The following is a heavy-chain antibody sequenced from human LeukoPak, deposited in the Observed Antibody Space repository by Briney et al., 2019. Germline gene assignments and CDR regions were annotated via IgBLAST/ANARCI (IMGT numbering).Heavy chain of an antibody. Sequence: PGGSLRLSCAASGFSFSSYWMHWVRQAPGKGLVWVSHIINDGSSTTYAGSVKGRFTISRDNANNALYLQMNSLRAEDTAVYYCARLLDSSSRDNWFDPWGQGTLVTVSS. V-gene: IGHV3-74*01. CDR1: GFSFSSYW. D-gene: IGHD6-6*01. CDR3: ARLLDSSSRDNWFDP. J-gene: IGHJ5*02. CDR2: IINDGSST.